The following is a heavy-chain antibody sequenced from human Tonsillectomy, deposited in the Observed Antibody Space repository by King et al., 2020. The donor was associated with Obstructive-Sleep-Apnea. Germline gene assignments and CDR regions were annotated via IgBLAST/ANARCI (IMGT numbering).Heavy chain of an antibody. V-gene: IGHV1-8*01. CDR2: RNPNSGNT. J-gene: IGHJ4*02. Sequence: VQLVESWAEVKKPGASVKVSCKASGYTFTSYDINWVRQATGQGLEWMGWRNPNSGNTGYAQKFQGRVTMTRNTSISTAYMELSSLRSEDTAVYYCARPTAAGYYFDYWGQGTLVTVSS. CDR3: ARPTAAGYYFDY. CDR1: GYTFTSYD. D-gene: IGHD6-13*01.